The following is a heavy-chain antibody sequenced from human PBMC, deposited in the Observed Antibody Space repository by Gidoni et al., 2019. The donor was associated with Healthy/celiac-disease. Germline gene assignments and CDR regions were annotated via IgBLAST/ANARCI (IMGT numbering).Heavy chain of an antibody. CDR2: IIPIFGTA. Sequence: QVQLVQSGAEVKKPGSSVKVSCKASGRTFSSYAISWVRQAPGQGLEWMGGIIPIFGTANYAQKFQGRVTMTADESTSTAYMELSSLRSEYTAVYYCARLDYGSGSYYGYYYYMDVWGKGTTVTVSS. CDR3: ARLDYGSGSYYGYYYYMDV. D-gene: IGHD3-10*01. V-gene: IGHV1-69*01. J-gene: IGHJ6*03. CDR1: GRTFSSYA.